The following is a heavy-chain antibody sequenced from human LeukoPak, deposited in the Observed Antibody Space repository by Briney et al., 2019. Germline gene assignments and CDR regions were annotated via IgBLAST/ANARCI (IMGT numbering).Heavy chain of an antibody. CDR2: INHSGST. V-gene: IGHV4-34*01. J-gene: IGHJ4*02. Sequence: PSETLSLTCAVYGGSFSGYYWSWIRQPPGKGLEWIGEINHSGSTNYNPSLKSRVTISVDTSKNQFSLKLSSVTAADTAVYYCARLSAAYWGQGTLVTVSS. CDR1: GGSFSGYY. D-gene: IGHD6-13*01. CDR3: ARLSAAY.